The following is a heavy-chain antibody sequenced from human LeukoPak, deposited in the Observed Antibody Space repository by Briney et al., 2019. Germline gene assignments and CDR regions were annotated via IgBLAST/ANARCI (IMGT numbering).Heavy chain of an antibody. Sequence: ASVKVSCKASGYTFTGYYMHWVRQAPGQGIEWMGRINPNSGGTNYAQKFQGRVTMTRDTSISTAYMELSRLRSDDTAVYYCARARLRVNWFDPWGQGNLVTVSS. CDR3: ARARLRVNWFDP. D-gene: IGHD5/OR15-5a*01. CDR2: INPNSGGT. V-gene: IGHV1-2*06. CDR1: GYTFTGYY. J-gene: IGHJ5*02.